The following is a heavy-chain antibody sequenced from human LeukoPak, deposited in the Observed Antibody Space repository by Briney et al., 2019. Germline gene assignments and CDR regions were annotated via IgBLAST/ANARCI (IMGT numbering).Heavy chain of an antibody. CDR1: GFTFSSYW. J-gene: IGHJ4*01. V-gene: IGHV3-7*01. CDR3: ARDGTAAGLYFDL. CDR2: IKQDGGEK. D-gene: IGHD6-13*01. Sequence: GGSLRLSCAVSGFTFSSYWMNWVRQAPGKGLEWVASIKQDGGEKSYVDSVKGRFTISRDNAKSSLYLQMSSLRAEDTAVYYCARDGTAAGLYFDLWGQGTLVTVSS.